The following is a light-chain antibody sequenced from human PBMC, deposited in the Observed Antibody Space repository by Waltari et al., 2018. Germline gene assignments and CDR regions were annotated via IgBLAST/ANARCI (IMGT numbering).Light chain of an antibody. CDR2: GVS. CDR1: SSDVGGYNY. Sequence: QSALTQPASVSGSPGQAITISCTGTSSDVGGYNYVSWYQQHPGKAPKLMIYGVSKRPSGVSNRFSGSRSGNTASLTISGLQAEDESDYYCSSYTNTNSWLFGGGTKLTVL. J-gene: IGLJ3*02. V-gene: IGLV2-14*01. CDR3: SSYTNTNSWL.